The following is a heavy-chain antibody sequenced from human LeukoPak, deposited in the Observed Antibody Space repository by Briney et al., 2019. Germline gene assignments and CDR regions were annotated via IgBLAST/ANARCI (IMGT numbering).Heavy chain of an antibody. V-gene: IGHV3-23*01. J-gene: IGHJ4*02. CDR2: ITGSGEST. Sequence: GGSLRLSCAASGFTFSSYAMSWVRQAPGKGLEWVSTITGSGESTYYADSVKGRFIISRDSSKNTLYLQMNSLRAEDTAVYYCAKGTSASGTYYSAWNYWGQGTLVTVSS. D-gene: IGHD3-10*01. CDR1: GFTFSSYA. CDR3: AKGTSASGTYYSAWNY.